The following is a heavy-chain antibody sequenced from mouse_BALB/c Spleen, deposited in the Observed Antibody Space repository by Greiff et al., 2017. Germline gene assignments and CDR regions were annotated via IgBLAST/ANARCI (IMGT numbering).Heavy chain of an antibody. V-gene: IGHV1-18*01. J-gene: IGHJ3*01. Sequence: EVQLKQSGPELVKPGASVKIPCKASGYTFTDYNMDWVKQSHGKSLEWIGDINPNNGGTIYNQKFKGKATLTVDKSSSTAYMELRSLTSEDTAVYYCAREKMDGSSPAWFAYWGQGTLVTVSA. CDR2: INPNNGGT. CDR1: GYTFTDYN. CDR3: AREKMDGSSPAWFAY. D-gene: IGHD1-1*01.